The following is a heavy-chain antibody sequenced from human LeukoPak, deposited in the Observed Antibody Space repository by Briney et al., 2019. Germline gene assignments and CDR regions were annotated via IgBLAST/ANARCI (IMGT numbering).Heavy chain of an antibody. D-gene: IGHD1-26*01. J-gene: IGHJ4*02. Sequence: GKSLRLSCAASGFILRSYVMHWVRQAPGKGLEWVALTSKDGSSEYYADSVKGRFTISRDNSQNTLCLQMNSLSVDDTAVYFCAKDRAYSASYRGYFDSWGQGTLVTVSS. V-gene: IGHV3-30*18. CDR3: AKDRAYSASYRGYFDS. CDR2: TSKDGSSE. CDR1: GFILRSYV.